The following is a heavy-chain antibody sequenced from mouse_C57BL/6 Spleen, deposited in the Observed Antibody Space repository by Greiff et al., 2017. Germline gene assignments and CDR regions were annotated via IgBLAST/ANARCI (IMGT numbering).Heavy chain of an antibody. J-gene: IGHJ4*01. CDR3: ARTLKDYAMDY. D-gene: IGHD1-3*01. CDR1: GYTFTSYG. CDR2: IYPRSGNT. Sequence: QVQLKESGAELARPGASVKLSCKASGYTFTSYGISWVKQRTGQGLEWIGEIYPRSGNTYYNEKFKGKATLTADKSSSTAYMELRSLTSEDSAVYFCARTLKDYAMDYWGQGTSVTVSS. V-gene: IGHV1-81*01.